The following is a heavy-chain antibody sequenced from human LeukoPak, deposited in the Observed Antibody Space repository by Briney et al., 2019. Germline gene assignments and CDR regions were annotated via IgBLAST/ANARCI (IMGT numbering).Heavy chain of an antibody. CDR2: IYYSGST. D-gene: IGHD5-18*01. J-gene: IGHJ3*02. CDR1: GGSISSYY. V-gene: IGHV4-59*01. CDR3: ARDWAGVQLGSFDI. Sequence: SETLSLTCTVSGGSISSYYWSWIRQPPGKGLEWIGYIYYSGSTNYNPSLKSRVTISVDTSKNQFSLKLSSVTAADTAVYCCARDWAGVQLGSFDIWGQGTMVTVSS.